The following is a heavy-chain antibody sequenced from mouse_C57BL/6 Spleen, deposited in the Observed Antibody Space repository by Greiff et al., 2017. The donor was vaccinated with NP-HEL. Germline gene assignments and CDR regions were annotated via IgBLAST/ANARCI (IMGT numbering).Heavy chain of an antibody. CDR3: ARWYYGSSYWYFDV. CDR2: INPNNGGT. CDR1: GYTFTDYY. D-gene: IGHD1-1*01. V-gene: IGHV1-26*01. Sequence: EVQLQQSGPELVKPGASVKISCKASGYTFTDYYMNWVKQSHGKSLERIGDINPNNGGTSYNQKFKGKATLTVDKSSSTAYMELRSLTSEDSAVYYCARWYYGSSYWYFDVWGTGTTVTVSS. J-gene: IGHJ1*03.